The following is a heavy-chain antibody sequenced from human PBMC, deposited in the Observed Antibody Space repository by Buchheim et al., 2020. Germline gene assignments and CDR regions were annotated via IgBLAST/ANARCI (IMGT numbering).Heavy chain of an antibody. J-gene: IGHJ3*02. Sequence: QVQLQESGPGVAKPSETLSLTCTVSGGSMDPYYWSWIRQTPGKGLEWIGFIYYNGIINYNPSLNGRVTISIDTSKNQFSLRVMSVTAADTAVYYCARDAGPRLGFDAFDIWGQGT. V-gene: IGHV4-59*01. D-gene: IGHD6-19*01. CDR3: ARDAGPRLGFDAFDI. CDR1: GGSMDPYY. CDR2: IYYNGII.